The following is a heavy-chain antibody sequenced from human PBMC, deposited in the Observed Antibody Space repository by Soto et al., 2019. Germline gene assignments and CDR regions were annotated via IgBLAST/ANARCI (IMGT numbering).Heavy chain of an antibody. D-gene: IGHD3-22*01. Sequence: PSETLSLTCAVSGDSIRSSNWWSWVRQPPGKGLEWIGETYHGESTNYNPSLKSRVTISVDESNNHLSLKLSSATAADTAVYYCARREVVIGHYYGMDVWGQGTTVTVSS. V-gene: IGHV4-4*02. CDR2: TYHGEST. CDR3: ARREVVIGHYYGMDV. CDR1: GDSIRSSNW. J-gene: IGHJ6*02.